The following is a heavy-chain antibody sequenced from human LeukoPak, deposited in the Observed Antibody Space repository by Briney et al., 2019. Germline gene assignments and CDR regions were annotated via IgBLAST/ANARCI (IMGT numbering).Heavy chain of an antibody. D-gene: IGHD3-10*01. Sequence: PSETLSLTCTVSGGSISSGDYYWSWIRQPPGKGLEWIGYIYYIGNTFYNPSLKSRVTISVDTSKNQFSLKLSSVTAADTAVYYCARRSMVQDFDYWGQGTLVTVSS. CDR3: ARRSMVQDFDY. J-gene: IGHJ4*02. CDR1: GGSISSGDYY. V-gene: IGHV4-30-4*01. CDR2: IYYIGNT.